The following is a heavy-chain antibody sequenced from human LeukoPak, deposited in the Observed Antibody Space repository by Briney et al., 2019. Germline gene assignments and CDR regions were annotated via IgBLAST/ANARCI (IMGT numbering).Heavy chain of an antibody. Sequence: PGRSLRLSCAASGFTFSSYGMHWVRQAPGKGLEWVAFIRYDGSNKYYADSVKGRFTISRDNSKNTLYLQMNSLRAEDTAVYYCAKLGGSDFDYWGQGTLVTVSS. D-gene: IGHD1-26*01. CDR3: AKLGGSDFDY. J-gene: IGHJ4*02. V-gene: IGHV3-30*02. CDR1: GFTFSSYG. CDR2: IRYDGSNK.